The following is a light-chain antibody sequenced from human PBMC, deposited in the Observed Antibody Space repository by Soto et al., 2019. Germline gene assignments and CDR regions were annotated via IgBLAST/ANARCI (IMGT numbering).Light chain of an antibody. CDR2: KKN. J-gene: IGLJ3*02. CDR3: AAWDDSLSGWV. Sequence: QSVLTQPPSVSGAPGQRVTISCSGSSPNIGAGHDVHWYRQLPGTAPKLLIYKKNQRPSGVPDRFSGSKSGTSASLAISGLRSADEAEYYCAAWDDSLSGWVFGGGTKLTVL. CDR1: SPNIGAGHD. V-gene: IGLV1-47*01.